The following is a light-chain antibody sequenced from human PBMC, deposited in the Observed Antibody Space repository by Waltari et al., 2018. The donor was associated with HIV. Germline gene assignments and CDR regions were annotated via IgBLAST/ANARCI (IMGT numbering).Light chain of an antibody. CDR2: STN. J-gene: IGLJ3*02. CDR1: SGSVSTSYY. V-gene: IGLV8-61*01. CDR3: VMYMGSGPWV. Sequence: QTVVTQEPSFSVSPGGTVTLTCGLSSGSVSTSYYPSWYQQTPGQGPRTLIYSTNTRSSGVPDRFSGSIRGNKAALTITGAQADEESDYYCVMYMGSGPWVFGGGTKLTVL.